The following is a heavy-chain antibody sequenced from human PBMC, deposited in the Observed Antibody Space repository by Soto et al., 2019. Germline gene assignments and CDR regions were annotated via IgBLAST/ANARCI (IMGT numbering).Heavy chain of an antibody. J-gene: IGHJ3*02. D-gene: IGHD2-21*02. CDR2: INSDGSST. CDR3: ARVCGGDCYGAFDI. V-gene: IGHV3-74*01. Sequence: EVQLVESGGGLVQPGGSLRLSCAASGFTFSSYWMHWVRQAPGKGLVWVSRINSDGSSTSYADSVKGRFTISRDNXMNTLYLQMNSLRAEDTAVYYCARVCGGDCYGAFDIWGQGTMVTVSS. CDR1: GFTFSSYW.